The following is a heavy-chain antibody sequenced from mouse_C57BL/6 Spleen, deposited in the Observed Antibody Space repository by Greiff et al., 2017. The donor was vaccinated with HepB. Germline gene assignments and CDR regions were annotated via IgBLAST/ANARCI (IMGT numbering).Heavy chain of an antibody. V-gene: IGHV3-6*01. CDR2: ISYDGSN. Sequence: EVQLQQSGPGLVKPSQSLSLTCSVTGYSITSGYYWNWIRQFPGNNLEWMGYISYDGSNNYNPSLKNRISITRDTSKNQFFLKLNSVTTEDTATYYCAMAGNLDYGNAMDYWGQGTSVTVSS. D-gene: IGHD1-1*01. CDR1: GYSITSGYY. CDR3: AMAGNLDYGNAMDY. J-gene: IGHJ4*01.